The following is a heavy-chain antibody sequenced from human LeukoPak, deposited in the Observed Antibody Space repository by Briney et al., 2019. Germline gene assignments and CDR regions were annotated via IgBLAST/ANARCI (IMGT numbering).Heavy chain of an antibody. CDR2: ISGSGGST. Sequence: GGSLRLSCAASGSTFSSYAMSWVRQAPGKGLEWVSAISGSGGSTYYADSVKGRFTISRDNSKNTLYLQMNSLRAEDTAVYYCARSSGSYGYFDYWGQGTLVTVSS. CDR1: GSTFSSYA. J-gene: IGHJ4*02. V-gene: IGHV3-23*01. CDR3: ARSSGSYGYFDY. D-gene: IGHD1-26*01.